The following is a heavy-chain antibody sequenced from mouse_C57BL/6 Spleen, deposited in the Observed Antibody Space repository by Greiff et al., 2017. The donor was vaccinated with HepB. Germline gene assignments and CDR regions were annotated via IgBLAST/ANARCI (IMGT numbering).Heavy chain of an antibody. V-gene: IGHV1-22*01. Sequence: EVKLMESGPELVKPGASVKMSCKASGYTFTDYNMHWVKQSHGKSLEWIGYINPNNGGTSYNQKFKGKATLTVNKSTSTAYMELRSLTSEESAVYYCAREGNDDGYFDYWGQGTTLTVSS. CDR2: INPNNGGT. D-gene: IGHD2-2*01. J-gene: IGHJ2*01. CDR1: GYTFTDYN. CDR3: AREGNDDGYFDY.